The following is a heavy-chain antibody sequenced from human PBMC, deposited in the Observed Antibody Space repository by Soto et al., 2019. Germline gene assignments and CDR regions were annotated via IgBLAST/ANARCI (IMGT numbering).Heavy chain of an antibody. D-gene: IGHD3-16*02. V-gene: IGHV1-69*13. CDR2: IIPIFGTA. CDR1: GGTFSSYA. CDR3: ARDSQSNDYVWGSYRYSPFDY. Sequence: SVKVSCKASGGTFSSYAISWVRQAPGQGLEWMGGIIPIFGTANYAQKFQGRVTITADESTSTAYMELSSLRSEDTAVYYCARDSQSNDYVWGSYRYSPFDYWGQGTLVTVSS. J-gene: IGHJ4*02.